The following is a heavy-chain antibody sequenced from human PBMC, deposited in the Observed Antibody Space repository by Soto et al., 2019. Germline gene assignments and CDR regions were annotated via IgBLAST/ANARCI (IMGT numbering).Heavy chain of an antibody. CDR1: GFTFTSSA. V-gene: IGHV1-58*02. J-gene: IGHJ4*02. Sequence: QMQLVQSGPEVKRPGTSVKVSCKASGFTFTSSAMQWVRQARGQRLEWIGWIVVGSGNTNYAQKFKEGVTITRDMSTSTAYMELSSLRSEATAVYYFVTGYYTPLDYWGQGTLFTVSS. CDR2: IVVGSGNT. D-gene: IGHD3-9*01. CDR3: VTGYYTPLDY.